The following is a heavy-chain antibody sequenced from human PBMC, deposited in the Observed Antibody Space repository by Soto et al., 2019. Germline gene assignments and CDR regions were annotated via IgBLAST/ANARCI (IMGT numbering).Heavy chain of an antibody. CDR2: ISAHNGDT. J-gene: IGHJ4*02. D-gene: IGHD3-22*01. Sequence: ASVKVSCKASGYTFNYYGISWVRQAPGQGLEWVGWISAHNGDTKYAQNLQGRLTLTTDTSTSTAYMELTSLASDDTAVYYCARDWSRYFDSSGLMWFYWGQGTLVTVSS. CDR3: ARDWSRYFDSSGLMWFY. CDR1: GYTFNYYG. V-gene: IGHV1-18*04.